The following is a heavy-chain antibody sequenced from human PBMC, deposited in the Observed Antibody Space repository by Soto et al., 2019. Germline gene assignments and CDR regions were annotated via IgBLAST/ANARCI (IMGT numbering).Heavy chain of an antibody. CDR2: IYSGGST. CDR3: ARGDGYRGGDAFDI. V-gene: IGHV3-66*01. Sequence: EVQLVESGGGLVQPGGSLRLSCAASGFTVSSNYMSWVRQAPGKGLEWVSVIYSGGSTYYADSVKGRFTISRDNSKNTLYLQMNSLRAEDTAVYYCARGDGYRGGDAFDIWGQGTMVTVSS. J-gene: IGHJ3*02. CDR1: GFTVSSNY. D-gene: IGHD5-12*01.